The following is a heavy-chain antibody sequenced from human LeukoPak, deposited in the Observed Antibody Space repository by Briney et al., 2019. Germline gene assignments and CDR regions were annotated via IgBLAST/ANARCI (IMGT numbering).Heavy chain of an antibody. V-gene: IGHV4-30-2*01. D-gene: IGHD4-17*01. Sequence: SETLSLTCTVSGGSIRSGGYYWSWIRQPPGKGLEWIGYIYHSGSTYYSPSLKSRVTISVDRSKNQFSLKLSSVTAADTAVYYCARIYGSYYYMDVWGKGTTVTVSS. J-gene: IGHJ6*03. CDR2: IYHSGST. CDR1: GGSIRSGGYY. CDR3: ARIYGSYYYMDV.